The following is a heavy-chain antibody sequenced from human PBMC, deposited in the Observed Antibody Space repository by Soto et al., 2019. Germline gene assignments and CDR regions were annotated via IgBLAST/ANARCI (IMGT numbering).Heavy chain of an antibody. CDR2: LYDVDGT. J-gene: IGHJ3*02. CDR1: GLTVRGKKY. V-gene: IGHV3-53*01. CDR3: ASWLEREHAYDI. D-gene: IGHD1-1*01. Sequence: DVQLVASGGGLIQPGGSVRLSCAALGLTVRGKKYITWVRQAPGKGLEWVSALYDVDGTYYADSAKGRFTISRDNSNNIIYLQMNSLGPDDTAVYYCASWLEREHAYDIWGLGTMVTVSS.